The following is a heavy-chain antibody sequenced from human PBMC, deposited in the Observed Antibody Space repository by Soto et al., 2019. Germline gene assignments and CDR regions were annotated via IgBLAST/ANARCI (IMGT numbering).Heavy chain of an antibody. CDR3: ARDRTPPSTYSSSWQGIAVAGIGFDP. D-gene: IGHD6-19*01. Sequence: QSQTLSLTCAISGDSVSSNSAAWNWIRQSPSRGLEWLGRTYYRSKWYNDYAVSVKSRITINPDTSKNQFSLQLNSVTPEDTAVYYCARDRTPPSTYSSSWQGIAVAGIGFDPWGQGTLVTVSS. J-gene: IGHJ5*02. CDR1: GDSVSSNSAA. CDR2: TYYRSKWYN. V-gene: IGHV6-1*01.